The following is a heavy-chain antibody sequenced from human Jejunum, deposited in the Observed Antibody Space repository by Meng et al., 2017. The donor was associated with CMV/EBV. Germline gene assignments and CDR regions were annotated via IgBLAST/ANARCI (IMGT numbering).Heavy chain of an antibody. CDR2: ICESGST. Sequence: PSLTLSLTCTLFSASNNSSHYCLTCIRQHRGQALKCIGYICESGSTNYNPSHRSRVSMSVGTTKNQFTLNQNSVTAADTAVYDGARAYSLTVKWIDPWGQGALVTVSS. J-gene: IGHJ5*02. D-gene: IGHD1-20*01. CDR1: SASNNSSHYC. V-gene: IGHV4-30-4*08. CDR3: ARAYSLTVKWIDP.